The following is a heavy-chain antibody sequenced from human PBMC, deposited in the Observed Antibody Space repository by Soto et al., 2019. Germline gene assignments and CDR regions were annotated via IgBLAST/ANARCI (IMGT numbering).Heavy chain of an antibody. Sequence: QVQLVQSGGEVQKPGASVKVSCKASGYRFSRYGINWVRQAPGQGLEWMGWISTYDGNTQYAPKFQDRVTMTTDTSTNTGYLELRSLTSDDTALYYCARDEEDANLMIVVLPGDYWGQGTLVSGSS. D-gene: IGHD2-21*01. CDR3: ARDEEDANLMIVVLPGDY. J-gene: IGHJ4*02. CDR1: GYRFSRYG. CDR2: ISTYDGNT. V-gene: IGHV1-18*01.